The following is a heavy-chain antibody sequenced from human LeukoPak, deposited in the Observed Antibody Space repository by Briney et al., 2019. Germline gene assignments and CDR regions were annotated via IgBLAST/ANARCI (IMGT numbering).Heavy chain of an antibody. CDR1: GGFINSY. Sequence: SETLSLTCTVSGGFINSYWSWIRQPAGKGLEWIGRVYTSGITNYNPSLKSRITMSVDTSKNQFSLKLTSVTAADTAVYYCARHNGFDRGYYYYMDVWGKGTTVTVSS. D-gene: IGHD3-9*01. J-gene: IGHJ6*03. CDR2: VYTSGIT. CDR3: ARHNGFDRGYYYYMDV. V-gene: IGHV4-4*07.